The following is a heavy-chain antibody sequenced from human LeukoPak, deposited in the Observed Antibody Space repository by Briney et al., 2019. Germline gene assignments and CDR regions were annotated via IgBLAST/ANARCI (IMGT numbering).Heavy chain of an antibody. V-gene: IGHV4-30-2*01. CDR1: GGSISSGGHS. Sequence: PSQTLSLTCTVSGGSISSGGHSWSWIRQPPGKGLEWIGYIYHSGSGSTYYNPSLKSRVTISIDKSKNQFSLKLSSVTAADTAVYYCARGIGGSRAVHYYYGMDVWGQGTTVTVSS. CDR3: ARGIGGSRAVHYYYGMDV. D-gene: IGHD2-15*01. CDR2: IYHSGSGST. J-gene: IGHJ6*02.